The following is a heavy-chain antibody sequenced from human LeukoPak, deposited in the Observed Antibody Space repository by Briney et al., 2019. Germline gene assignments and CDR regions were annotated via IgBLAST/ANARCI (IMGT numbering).Heavy chain of an antibody. CDR1: GFTFDDYA. CDR2: ISWNSGSI. CDR3: AKDMASAPANYYDFWSGAYGMDV. Sequence: GGSLRLSCAASGFTFDDYAMHWVRQAPGKGLEWVSGISWNSGSIGYADSVKGRFTISRDNAKNSLYLQMNSLRAEDTALYYCAKDMASAPANYYDFWSGAYGMDVWGQGTTVTVSS. V-gene: IGHV3-9*01. J-gene: IGHJ6*02. D-gene: IGHD3-3*01.